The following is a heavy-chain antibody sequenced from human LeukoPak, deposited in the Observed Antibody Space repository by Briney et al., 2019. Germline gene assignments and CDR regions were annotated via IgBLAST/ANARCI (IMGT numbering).Heavy chain of an antibody. CDR3: ARGGPRGYGTVAFDI. CDR2: ISSSSSTI. CDR1: GFTFSSYS. V-gene: IGHV3-48*02. D-gene: IGHD5-18*01. Sequence: GSLRLSFAASGFTFSSYSMNWVRQAPGKGLEWVSYISSSSSTIYYADSVKGRFTISRDNAKNSLYLQMNSLRDEDTAVYYCARGGPRGYGTVAFDIWGQGTMVTVSS. J-gene: IGHJ3*02.